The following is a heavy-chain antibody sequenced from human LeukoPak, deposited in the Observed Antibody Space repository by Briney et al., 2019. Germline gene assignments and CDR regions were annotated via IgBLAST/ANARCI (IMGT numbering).Heavy chain of an antibody. CDR2: MNPNSGNS. Sequence: ASVKVSCKASGYTFTNYDINWVRQAPGQGLEWMGYMNPNSGNSAYAQKFQGRVTITTDASISTAYMELSGLRSADTALYYCAREGLDYWGQGTLVTVSS. V-gene: IGHV1-8*01. CDR1: GYTFTNYD. CDR3: AREGLDY. J-gene: IGHJ4*02.